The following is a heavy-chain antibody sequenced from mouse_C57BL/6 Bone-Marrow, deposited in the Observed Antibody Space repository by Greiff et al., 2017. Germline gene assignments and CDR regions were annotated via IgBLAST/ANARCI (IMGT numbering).Heavy chain of an antibody. CDR1: GFTFTDYY. Sequence: EVQGVESGGGLVQPGGSLSLSCAASGFTFTDYYMSWVRQPPGKALEWLGFIRNKANGYTTEYSASVKGRFTISRANSQSILYLQMNALRAEDSATYYCARSGVQLGPWFAYWGQGTLVTVSA. D-gene: IGHD4-1*02. V-gene: IGHV7-3*01. CDR2: IRNKANGYTT. CDR3: ARSGVQLGPWFAY. J-gene: IGHJ3*01.